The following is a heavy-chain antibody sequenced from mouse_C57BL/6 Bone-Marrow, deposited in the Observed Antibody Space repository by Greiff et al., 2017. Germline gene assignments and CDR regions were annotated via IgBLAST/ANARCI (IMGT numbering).Heavy chain of an antibody. V-gene: IGHV1-54*01. Sequence: VQLQASGAELVRPGTSVKVSCKASGYAFPNYLIEWVKQRPGQGLEWIGVINPGSGGTNYTEKITGKSTLTADKSSRTAYMQLSTLTSEDSAVYFCAKSQITTVVAPYYFDYWGQGTTLTVSS. CDR1: GYAFPNYL. J-gene: IGHJ2*01. D-gene: IGHD1-1*01. CDR2: INPGSGGT. CDR3: AKSQITTVVAPYYFDY.